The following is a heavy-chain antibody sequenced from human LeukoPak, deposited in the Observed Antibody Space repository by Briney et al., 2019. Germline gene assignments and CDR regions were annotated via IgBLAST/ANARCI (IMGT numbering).Heavy chain of an antibody. CDR1: GGSFSGYY. J-gene: IGHJ6*02. CDR3: ARGQDIVVVPAATEGGVDV. Sequence: SETLSLTCAVYGGSFSGYYWSWIRQPPGKGLGWIGEINHSGSTNYNPSLKSRVTISVDTSKNQFSLKLSSVTAADTAVYYCARGQDIVVVPAATEGGVDVWGQGTTVTVSS. D-gene: IGHD2-2*01. CDR2: INHSGST. V-gene: IGHV4-34*01.